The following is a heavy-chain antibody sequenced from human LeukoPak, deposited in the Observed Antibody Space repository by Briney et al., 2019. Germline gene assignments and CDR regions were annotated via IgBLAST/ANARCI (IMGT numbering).Heavy chain of an antibody. V-gene: IGHV1-24*01. CDR3: ATPARYDSSGYYHY. J-gene: IGHJ4*02. CDR2: FDPEDGET. CDR1: GYTFTCYY. D-gene: IGHD3-22*01. Sequence: ASVKVSCKASGYTFTCYYMHWVRQAPGQGLEWMGGFDPEDGETIYAQKFQGRVTMTEDTSTDTAYMELSSLRSEDTAVYYCATPARYDSSGYYHYWGQGTLVTVSS.